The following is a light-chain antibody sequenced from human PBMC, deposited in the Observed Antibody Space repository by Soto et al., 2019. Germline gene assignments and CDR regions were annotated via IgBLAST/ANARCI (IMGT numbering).Light chain of an antibody. CDR3: TSYTSNSTPV. J-gene: IGLJ1*01. CDR2: EDR. CDR1: SSDVGGYNY. V-gene: IGLV2-14*01. Sequence: QSALTQPASVSDSPGQSVAISCTGTSSDVGGYNYVSWYQQHPGKAPKLMIYEDRNRPSGVSNRFSGSKSGNTASLTISGLQAEDEADYYCTSYTSNSTPVFGTGTKVTVL.